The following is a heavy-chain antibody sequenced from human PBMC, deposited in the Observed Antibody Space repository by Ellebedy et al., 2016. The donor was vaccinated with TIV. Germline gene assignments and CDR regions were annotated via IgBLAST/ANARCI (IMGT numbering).Heavy chain of an antibody. CDR3: AKIGVAAIP. V-gene: IGHV1-2*02. CDR2: MNPNTAET. CDR1: GYAFIGHY. D-gene: IGHD2-2*02. J-gene: IGHJ5*02. Sequence: ASVKVSXKASGYAFIGHYIHWVRQAPGQGLEWMGWMNPNTAETNYAQKFQGRVTMTRDTSISTAYMELSSLRSDDTAIYYCAKIGVAAIPWGQGTLVTVSS.